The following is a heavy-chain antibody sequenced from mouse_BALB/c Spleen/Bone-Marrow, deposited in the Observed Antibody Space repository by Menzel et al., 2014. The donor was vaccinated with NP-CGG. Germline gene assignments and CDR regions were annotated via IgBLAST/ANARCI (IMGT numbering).Heavy chain of an antibody. V-gene: IGHV4-2*02. Sequence: EVKLQESGGGLVQPGGSLNLSCAASGFDFSRYWMSWARPAPGKGQEWIGEINPGSSTINYTPSLKDKFIISGDDAKNTLYLQMSKVRSEDTALYYCARLNGNYDAMDYWGQGTSVTVSS. J-gene: IGHJ4*01. D-gene: IGHD2-1*01. CDR1: GFDFSRYW. CDR2: INPGSSTI. CDR3: ARLNGNYDAMDY.